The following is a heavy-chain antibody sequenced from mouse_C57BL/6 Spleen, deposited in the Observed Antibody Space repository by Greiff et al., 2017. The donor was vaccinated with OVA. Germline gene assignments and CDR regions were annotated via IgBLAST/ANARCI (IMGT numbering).Heavy chain of an antibody. V-gene: IGHV1-54*01. D-gene: IGHD1-1*01. CDR3: ATTVVAEWYFDV. CDR2: INPGSGGT. Sequence: QVQLQQSGAELVRPETSVKVSCKASGYAFTNYLIEWVKQRPGQGLEWIGVINPGSGGTNYNEKFKGKATLTADKSSSTAYMQLSSLTSEDSAVYFCATTVVAEWYFDVWGTGTTVTVSS. CDR1: GYAFTNYL. J-gene: IGHJ1*03.